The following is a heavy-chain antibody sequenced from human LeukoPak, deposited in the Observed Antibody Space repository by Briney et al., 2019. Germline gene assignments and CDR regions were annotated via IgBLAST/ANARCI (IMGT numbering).Heavy chain of an antibody. CDR1: GFTFSSYA. J-gene: IGHJ4*02. CDR3: AKDVVGAINYFDY. CDR2: ISGSGGST. Sequence: PGGSLRLSCAASGFTFSSYAMSWVRQAPGKGLEWVSAISGSGGSTYYADSVKGRFTIFRDNSKNTLYLQMNSLRAEDTAVYYCAKDVVGAINYFDYWGQGTLVTVSS. D-gene: IGHD1-26*01. V-gene: IGHV3-23*01.